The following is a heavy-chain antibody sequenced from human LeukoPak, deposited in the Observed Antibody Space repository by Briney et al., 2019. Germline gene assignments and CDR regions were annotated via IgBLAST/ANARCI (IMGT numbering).Heavy chain of an antibody. V-gene: IGHV1-18*01. Sequence: GASVKVSCKASGYDFTSVGITWVRRAPAQGLEWMGCISPYNGNTRYAQKFQGRVAMTTDTSTTTAYMELRGLRFSDTAVYYCARAGPGSGWYFDYWGQGTLVTVSS. CDR1: GYDFTSVG. CDR2: ISPYNGNT. CDR3: ARAGPGSGWYFDY. D-gene: IGHD6-19*01. J-gene: IGHJ4*02.